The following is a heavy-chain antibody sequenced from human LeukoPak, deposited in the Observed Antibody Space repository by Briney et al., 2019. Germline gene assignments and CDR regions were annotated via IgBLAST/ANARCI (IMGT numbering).Heavy chain of an antibody. Sequence: PGGSLRLSCAASGFTFSSYAMHWVRQAPGKGLEWMAFIPYDGSKEYYADSVKGRFIISRDNSKKTLYLQINSLRAEDTAVYYCAKAAGDFDIWGQGTMVTVSS. V-gene: IGHV3-30*02. CDR2: IPYDGSKE. CDR1: GFTFSSYA. CDR3: AKAAGDFDI. J-gene: IGHJ3*02. D-gene: IGHD4-17*01.